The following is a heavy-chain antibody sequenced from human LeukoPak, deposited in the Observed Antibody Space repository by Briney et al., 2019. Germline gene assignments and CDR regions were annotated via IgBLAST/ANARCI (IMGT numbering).Heavy chain of an antibody. CDR2: ISGSGGST. CDR1: GFTFSSYA. D-gene: IGHD3-22*01. J-gene: IGHJ4*02. Sequence: GSLRLSCAASGFTFSSYAMSWVRQAPGKGLEWVSAISGSGGSTYYADSVKGRFTISRDNSKNTLYLQMNSLRAEDTAVYYCAKGGYYYDSSGYYFWGQGTLVTVSS. CDR3: AKGGYYYDSSGYYF. V-gene: IGHV3-23*01.